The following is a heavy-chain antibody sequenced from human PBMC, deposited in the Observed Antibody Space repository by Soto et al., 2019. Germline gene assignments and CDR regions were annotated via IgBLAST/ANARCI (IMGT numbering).Heavy chain of an antibody. D-gene: IGHD5-18*01. V-gene: IGHV4-59*08. CDR1: GGSISSYY. CDR3: ARRYGSCFDF. CDR2: IYYSGST. J-gene: IGHJ4*02. Sequence: ASETLSLTWTVAGGSISSYYWSLIRQAPGKGLEWIGYIYYSGSTNYNPSLKSRVTISVDTSKNQFSLKLSSVTAADTAVYYSARRYGSCFDFWGQATLVTVS.